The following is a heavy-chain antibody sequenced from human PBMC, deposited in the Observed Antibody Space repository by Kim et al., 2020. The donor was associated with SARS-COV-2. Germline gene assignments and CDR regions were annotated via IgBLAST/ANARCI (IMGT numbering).Heavy chain of an antibody. CDR3: ARTSGTFYRTYDAFDI. D-gene: IGHD1-26*01. V-gene: IGHV4-39*07. Sequence: SLKRRVTISVDTSKIQFSLQLSSVTAADTAVYYCARTSGTFYRTYDAFDIWGQGTMVTVSS. J-gene: IGHJ3*02.